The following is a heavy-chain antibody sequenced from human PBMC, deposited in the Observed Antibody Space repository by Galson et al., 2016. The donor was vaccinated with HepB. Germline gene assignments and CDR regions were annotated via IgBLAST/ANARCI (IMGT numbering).Heavy chain of an antibody. D-gene: IGHD4-17*01. CDR2: INPDGSAE. J-gene: IGHJ3*02. CDR3: ASGETTVTADAFDI. Sequence: SLRLSCAASGFTFSSYWMNWVRQAPGKGLEWVANINPDGSAEYYVDSLKGRFTISRDNAKNSLYLQMSSLRAEDTAVYYCASGETTVTADAFDIWGQGTMVTVSS. CDR1: GFTFSSYW. V-gene: IGHV3-7*01.